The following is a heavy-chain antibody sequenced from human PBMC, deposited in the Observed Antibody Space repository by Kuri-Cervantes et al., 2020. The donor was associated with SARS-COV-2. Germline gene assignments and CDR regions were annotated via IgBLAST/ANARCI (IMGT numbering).Heavy chain of an antibody. Sequence: GESLKISCAASGFTFSSYGMHWVRQAPGKGLEWVAVIWYDGSNKYYADSVKGRFTISRDNSKNTLYLQMNSLRAEDTAVYYCARAFQVGATTRVDYWGQGTLVTVSS. CDR2: IWYDGSNK. D-gene: IGHD1-26*01. J-gene: IGHJ4*02. V-gene: IGHV3-33*01. CDR1: GFTFSSYG. CDR3: ARAFQVGATTRVDY.